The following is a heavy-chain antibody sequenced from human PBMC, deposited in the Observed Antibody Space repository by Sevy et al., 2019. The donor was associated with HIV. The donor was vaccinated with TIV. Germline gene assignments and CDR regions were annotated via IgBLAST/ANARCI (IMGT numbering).Heavy chain of an antibody. CDR3: ARDGSGVDY. V-gene: IGHV3-48*01. Sequence: GGSLRLSCAAPGFTFSSYSMNWVRQAPGKGLEWVSYISSSSSTIYYADSVKGRFTISRDNAKNSLYLQMNSLRAEDTAVYYCARDGSGVDYWGQGTLVTVSS. D-gene: IGHD5-12*01. CDR2: ISSSSSTI. J-gene: IGHJ4*02. CDR1: GFTFSSYS.